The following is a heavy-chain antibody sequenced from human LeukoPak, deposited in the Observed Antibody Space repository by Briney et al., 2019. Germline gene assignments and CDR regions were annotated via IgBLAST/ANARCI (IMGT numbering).Heavy chain of an antibody. Sequence: ASVKVSCKASGYTFTSYDINWVRQATGQGLEWMGWMNPNSGNTGYAQKFQGRVTMTRDTSISTAYMELSRLRSDDTAVYYCARDRGVSRGSSSELYWGQGTLVTVSS. CDR1: GYTFTSYD. CDR3: ARDRGVSRGSSSELY. D-gene: IGHD6-6*01. J-gene: IGHJ4*02. CDR2: MNPNSGNT. V-gene: IGHV1-8*01.